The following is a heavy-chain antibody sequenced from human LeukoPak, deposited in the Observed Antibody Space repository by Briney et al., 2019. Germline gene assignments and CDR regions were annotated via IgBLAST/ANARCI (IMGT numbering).Heavy chain of an antibody. J-gene: IGHJ3*01. CDR2: ISYDGVDK. CDR3: AKDVDTVMDWANDAFDV. CDR1: QFIFNNYA. Sequence: HPGRSLRLSCAASQFIFNNYAMSWVRQAPGKGLEWVASISYDGVDKYYADSLKGRFTMSRDNSKNSVYLQMDSLRVEDTAMYYCAKDVDTVMDWANDAFDVWGQGTMVIVSS. D-gene: IGHD5-18*01. V-gene: IGHV3-30-3*01.